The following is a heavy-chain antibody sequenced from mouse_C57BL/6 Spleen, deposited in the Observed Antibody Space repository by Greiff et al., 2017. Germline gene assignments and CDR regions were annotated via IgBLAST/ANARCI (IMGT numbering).Heavy chain of an antibody. J-gene: IGHJ2*01. Sequence: QVQLQQSGAELVRPGASVTLSCKASGYTFTDYEMHWVKQTPVHGLEWIGAIDPETGGTAYNQKFKGKAILTADKSSSTAYIELRSLTSEDSAVYYCTRYHNYYGSSYCDYWGQGTTLTVSS. V-gene: IGHV1-15*01. CDR1: GYTFTDYE. CDR3: TRYHNYYGSSYCDY. D-gene: IGHD1-1*01. CDR2: IDPETGGT.